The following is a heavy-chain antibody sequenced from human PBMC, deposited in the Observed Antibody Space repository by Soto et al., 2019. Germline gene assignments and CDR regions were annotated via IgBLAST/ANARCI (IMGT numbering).Heavy chain of an antibody. V-gene: IGHV3-30*03. Sequence: QVQLVESGGGVVQPGRSPRLSCAASGFNFRTYGMHWVRQAPGKGLEWVAFISYDGSGEYYADSVKGRFTVYRDNSKNTLYLQMNGLRLEDTGVYYCATGGGQWELRFDYWGQGTLVTVSS. CDR3: ATGGGQWELRFDY. D-gene: IGHD1-26*01. CDR1: GFNFRTYG. J-gene: IGHJ4*02. CDR2: ISYDGSGE.